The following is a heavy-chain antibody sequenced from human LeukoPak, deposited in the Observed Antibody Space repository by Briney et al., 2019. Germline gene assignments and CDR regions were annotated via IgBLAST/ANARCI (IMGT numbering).Heavy chain of an antibody. D-gene: IGHD3-22*01. CDR1: GFTLRSFG. V-gene: IGHV3-30*03. CDR2: LSYDENSE. CDR3: ARENYYDSSGYYYISDYYNGMDV. Sequence: PGGSLRLSCAASGFTLRSFGMHWVRQAPGKGLEWVAVLSYDENSEDYGDSVRGRFTISRDISKNTLYLQMNSLRAEDTAVYYCARENYYDSSGYYYISDYYNGMDVWGQGTTVTVSS. J-gene: IGHJ6*02.